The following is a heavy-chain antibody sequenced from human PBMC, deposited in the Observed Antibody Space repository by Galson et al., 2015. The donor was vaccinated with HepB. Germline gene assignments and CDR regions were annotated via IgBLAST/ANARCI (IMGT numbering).Heavy chain of an antibody. CDR3: ARVPDQNGIGYFDF. D-gene: IGHD2-2*03. CDR1: GFSFSSYA. CDR2: ISFDGNNE. Sequence: SLRLSCAASGFSFSSYAMHWVRQAPGRGLEWVAMISFDGNNEQYAASVKGRFTISRDNFKNTLYLYMTSPRVDDTAVFYCARVPDQNGIGYFDFWGQGTVVSVST. J-gene: IGHJ4*02. V-gene: IGHV3-30*03.